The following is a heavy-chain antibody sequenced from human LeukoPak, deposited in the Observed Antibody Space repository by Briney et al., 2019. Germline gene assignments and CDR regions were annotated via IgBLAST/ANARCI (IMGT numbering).Heavy chain of an antibody. CDR2: IGPKSGDT. Sequence: ASVKVSCKASGYTFTDYFIHWVRQAPGQGLGWMGWIGPKSGDTSYSQKFQGRVTVTRDTSISTAYMELSRLRSDDTAVYYCGINRLGKALDIWGQGTMVTVSS. V-gene: IGHV1-2*02. CDR3: GINRLGKALDI. D-gene: IGHD7-27*01. CDR1: GYTFTDYF. J-gene: IGHJ3*02.